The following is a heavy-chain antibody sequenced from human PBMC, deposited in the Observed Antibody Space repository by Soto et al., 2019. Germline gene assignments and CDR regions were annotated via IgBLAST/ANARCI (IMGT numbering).Heavy chain of an antibody. D-gene: IGHD3-10*01. V-gene: IGHV4-34*01. Sequence: SETLSLTCAVYGGSFSGYYWSWIRQPPGKGLEWIGEIYHSGSTNSNPSLKSRVTISVDKSKNQFSLKLSSVTAADTAVYYCARDRSYYGSGSQEYYYYYGMDVWGQGTTVTVSS. CDR3: ARDRSYYGSGSQEYYYYYGMDV. CDR1: GGSFSGYY. CDR2: IYHSGST. J-gene: IGHJ6*02.